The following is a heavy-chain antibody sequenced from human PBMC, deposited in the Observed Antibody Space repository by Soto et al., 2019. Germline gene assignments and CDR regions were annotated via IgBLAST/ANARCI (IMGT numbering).Heavy chain of an antibody. Sequence: QVQLQESGPGLVKPSQTLSLTCTVSGGSISCGGYYWSWIRQHPGKGLEWIGYIYYSGSTYYNPSLKSRVTISVDTSKKQFSLKLSSVTAEDTTVYYCARVRAQGAFDIWGQGTMVTVSS. J-gene: IGHJ3*02. CDR3: ARVRAQGAFDI. V-gene: IGHV4-31*03. CDR2: IYYSGST. CDR1: GGSISCGGYY.